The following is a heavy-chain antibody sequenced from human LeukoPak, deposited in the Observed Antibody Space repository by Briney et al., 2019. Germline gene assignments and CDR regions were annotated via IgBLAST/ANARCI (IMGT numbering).Heavy chain of an antibody. J-gene: IGHJ4*02. V-gene: IGHV5-51*01. CDR3: ARLSEGMTTVGPYFDY. CDR1: GSNFTSYW. CDR2: SYPGDSDT. Sequence: GGSLQISGQGSGSNFTSYWSGGARELPGKGLEWMGISYPGDSDTRNSPSFQGQVTISADKPISTAYLQWSSLKASDIAMYYCARLSEGMTTVGPYFDYWGQGTLVTVSS. D-gene: IGHD4-17*01.